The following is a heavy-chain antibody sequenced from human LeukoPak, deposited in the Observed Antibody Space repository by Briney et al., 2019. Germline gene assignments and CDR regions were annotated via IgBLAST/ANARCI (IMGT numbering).Heavy chain of an antibody. J-gene: IGHJ4*02. D-gene: IGHD1-26*01. V-gene: IGHV1-69*13. CDR2: IIPIFGTA. CDR1: GYTFTNYG. Sequence: SVKVSCKASGYTFTNYGISWVRQAPGQGLEWMGGIIPIFGTANYAQKFQGRVTITADESTSTAYMELSSLRSEDTAVYYCARFHSGSYFFDYWGQGTLVTVSS. CDR3: ARFHSGSYFFDY.